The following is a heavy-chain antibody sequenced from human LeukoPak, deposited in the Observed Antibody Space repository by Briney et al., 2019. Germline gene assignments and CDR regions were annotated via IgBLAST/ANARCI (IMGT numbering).Heavy chain of an antibody. CDR2: INTDGSST. CDR1: GFTFSSYW. CDR3: ARVLGAPYYDF. V-gene: IGHV3-74*01. Sequence: GGSLRLSCAASGFTFSSYWMHWVRQAPGKGPVWVSRINTDGSSTSYADSVKGRFTISRDNAKNTLYLQMNSLRAEDTAVYYCARVLGAPYYDFWGQGILVTVSS. D-gene: IGHD1-26*01. J-gene: IGHJ4*02.